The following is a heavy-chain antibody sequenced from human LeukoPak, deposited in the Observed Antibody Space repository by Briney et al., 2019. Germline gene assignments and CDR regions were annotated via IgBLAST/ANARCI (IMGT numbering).Heavy chain of an antibody. CDR3: ARGIAAAGFNWFDP. V-gene: IGHV4-59*01. J-gene: IGHJ5*02. CDR1: GGSISSYY. D-gene: IGHD6-13*01. CDR2: IYYSGST. Sequence: SETLSLTCTVSGGSISSYYWSWIRQPPGKGLEWIGYIYYSGSTNYNPSLKSRVTISVDTSKNQFSLKLSSVTAADTAVYYCARGIAAAGFNWFDPWGQGTLVTVSS.